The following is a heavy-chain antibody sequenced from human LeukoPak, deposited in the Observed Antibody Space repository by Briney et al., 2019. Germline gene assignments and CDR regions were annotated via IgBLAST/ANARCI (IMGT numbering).Heavy chain of an antibody. Sequence: SGPTLVNPTQTLTLTCTFSGFSLSTSGVGVGWIRQPPGKALEWLAIIYWDDDKRYSPSLKSRLTITKDTSKNQVVLTMTNMDPVDTATYYCAHSGDSSGCFDYWGQGTLVTVSS. J-gene: IGHJ4*02. D-gene: IGHD3-22*01. CDR2: IYWDDDK. V-gene: IGHV2-5*02. CDR3: AHSGDSSGCFDY. CDR1: GFSLSTSGVG.